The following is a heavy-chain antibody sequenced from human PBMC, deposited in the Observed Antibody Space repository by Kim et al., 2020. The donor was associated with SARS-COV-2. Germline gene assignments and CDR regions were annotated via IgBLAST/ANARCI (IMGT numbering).Heavy chain of an antibody. Sequence: KYNPSLKNRGTISVDTSKNQFSLKLSCVTAADTAVYYCAVYSYGSNFDYWGQGTLVTVSS. D-gene: IGHD5-18*01. J-gene: IGHJ4*02. V-gene: IGHV4-59*01. CDR3: AVYSYGSNFDY.